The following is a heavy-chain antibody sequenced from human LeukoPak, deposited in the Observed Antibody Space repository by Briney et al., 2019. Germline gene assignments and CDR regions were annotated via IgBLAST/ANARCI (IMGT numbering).Heavy chain of an antibody. V-gene: IGHV3-21*01. Sequence: PGGSLRLSCAASGFTFSSYSMNWVRQAPGKGLEWVSSISSISSYIYYADSVKGRFTISRDNTTNSLYIQMNSLRAEDTAVYYWARVGDGDYRGGYWGQGTLVTVSS. CDR2: ISSISSYI. J-gene: IGHJ4*02. D-gene: IGHD4-17*01. CDR3: ARVGDGDYRGGY. CDR1: GFTFSSYS.